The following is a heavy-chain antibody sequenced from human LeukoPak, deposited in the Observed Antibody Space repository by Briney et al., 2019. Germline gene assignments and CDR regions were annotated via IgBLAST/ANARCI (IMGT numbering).Heavy chain of an antibody. J-gene: IGHJ6*03. CDR2: ISGLNGDT. CDR3: ARGTVSGEDYYYMDV. CDR1: GYTFTSYG. Sequence: ASVKVSCKASGYTFTSYGIIWVRQAPGEGLEWMGWISGLNGDTKYAQRIQGRVTLTTDTSTRTAYMELRSLRSDDTAVYYCARGTVSGEDYYYMDVWGKGTTVTVSS. V-gene: IGHV1-18*01. D-gene: IGHD4-11*01.